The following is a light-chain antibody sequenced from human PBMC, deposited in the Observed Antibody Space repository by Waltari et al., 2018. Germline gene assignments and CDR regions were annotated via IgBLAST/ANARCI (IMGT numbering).Light chain of an antibody. CDR1: QSVSSSY. CDR3: QQYGSSPDT. J-gene: IGKJ2*01. Sequence: VLTQSPGTLSLSPGYRATLPCRASQSVSSSYLAWYQQKPGQAPRLLIYGASSRATGIPDRFSGSGSGTDFTLTISRLEPEDFAVYYCQQYGSSPDTFGQGTKLEIK. CDR2: GAS. V-gene: IGKV3-20*01.